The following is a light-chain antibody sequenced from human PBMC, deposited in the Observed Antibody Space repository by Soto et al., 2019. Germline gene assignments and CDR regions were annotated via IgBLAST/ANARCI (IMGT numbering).Light chain of an antibody. J-gene: IGKJ3*01. CDR1: QTIHTS. V-gene: IGKV1-39*01. CDR3: QQSQSLPFT. Sequence: DVQMTQSPPSLSASVGDRVTITCRASQTIHTSLNWYQQKPGKAPRLLIYEASNLQSGVPSRFSGSGSRPDFTLNINGLQPDDFATYYCQQSQSLPFTFGPGTKVDFK. CDR2: EAS.